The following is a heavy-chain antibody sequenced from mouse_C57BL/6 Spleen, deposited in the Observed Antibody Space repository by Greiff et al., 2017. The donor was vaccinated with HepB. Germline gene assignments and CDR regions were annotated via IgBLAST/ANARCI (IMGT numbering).Heavy chain of an antibody. CDR1: GYTFTSYW. CDR3: ARVLLRWYFDV. Sequence: QVQLQQPGAELVKPGASVKLSCKASGYTFTSYWMQWVKQRPGQGLEWIGEIDPSDSYTNYNQKFKGKATLTVDTSSSTAYMQLSSLTSEDSAVYYCARVLLRWYFDVWGTGTTVTVSS. D-gene: IGHD1-1*01. CDR2: IDPSDSYT. J-gene: IGHJ1*03. V-gene: IGHV1-50*01.